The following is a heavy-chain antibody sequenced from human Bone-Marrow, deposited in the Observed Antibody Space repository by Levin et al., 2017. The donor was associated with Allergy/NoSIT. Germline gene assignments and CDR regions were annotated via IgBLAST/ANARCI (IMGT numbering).Heavy chain of an antibody. D-gene: IGHD2-8*01. Sequence: PGGSLRLSCAASGFTFSIYGMHWVRQAPGKGPEWLAIISNDGSKKYYADSVEGRFTISRDNSKNTLFLQMNSLGTEDTAVYYCAKDYCNNGVCYYFDYWGQGTPVAISS. J-gene: IGHJ4*02. CDR2: ISNDGSKK. CDR1: GFTFSIYG. V-gene: IGHV3-30*18. CDR3: AKDYCNNGVCYYFDY.